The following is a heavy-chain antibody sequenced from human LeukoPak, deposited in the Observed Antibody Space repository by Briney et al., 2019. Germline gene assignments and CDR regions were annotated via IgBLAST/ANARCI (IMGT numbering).Heavy chain of an antibody. CDR3: GYLDY. Sequence: GGSLRLSCAASGFTFSSYAMHWVRQAPGKGLEWVAVISYDGSNKYYADSVKGRFTISRDNSKNTLYLQMNSLRAEDTAVYYCGYLDYWGQGTLVTVSS. CDR1: GFTFSSYA. J-gene: IGHJ4*02. CDR2: ISYDGSNK. V-gene: IGHV3-30*04.